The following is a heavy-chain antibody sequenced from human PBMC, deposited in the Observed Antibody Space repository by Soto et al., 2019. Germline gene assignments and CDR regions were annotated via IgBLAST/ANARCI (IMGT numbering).Heavy chain of an antibody. Sequence: TLSLTCYVSGGSISSGGYYWSWIRQHPGKGLEWIGHIYYSGTTYYNPSLKSRVTISIDTSKNQFSLKLTSVTAADTAVYYCARGGCSSNRCYSGISGVGETDHWGQGTLVTVSS. J-gene: IGHJ4*02. CDR1: GGSISSGGYY. V-gene: IGHV4-31*03. D-gene: IGHD2-2*01. CDR3: ARGGCSSNRCYSGISGVGETDH. CDR2: IYYSGTT.